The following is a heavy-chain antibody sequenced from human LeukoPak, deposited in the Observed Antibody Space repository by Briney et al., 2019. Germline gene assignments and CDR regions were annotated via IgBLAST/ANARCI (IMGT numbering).Heavy chain of an antibody. J-gene: IGHJ1*01. V-gene: IGHV3-23*01. Sequence: GGSLSPSWAASGFTFRSYAMSWVRKAPGKGLEGVPVISGSGASAYYADSVRGRFTISRDNSKNTLYLQMNSLRVEDTAVYYCAKDPTAPGTAEYFQHWGQGTLVTVSS. CDR1: GFTFRSYA. CDR3: AKDPTAPGTAEYFQH. D-gene: IGHD6-13*01. CDR2: ISGSGASA.